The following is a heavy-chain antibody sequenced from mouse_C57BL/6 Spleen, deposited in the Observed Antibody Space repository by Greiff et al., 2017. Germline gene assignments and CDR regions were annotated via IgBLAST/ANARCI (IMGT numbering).Heavy chain of an antibody. V-gene: IGHV1-64*01. CDR3: ARKGERVAY. CDR2: IHPTSCST. Sequence: VQRVESGAELVKPGASVKLSCKASGYTFTSYWMHWVKQRPGQGLEWIGMIHPTSCSTNYNEKFKSKATLTVDKSSRTAYMQLSSRTSEDSAVYYCARKGERVAYWGQGTLVTVSA. J-gene: IGHJ3*01. CDR1: GYTFTSYW.